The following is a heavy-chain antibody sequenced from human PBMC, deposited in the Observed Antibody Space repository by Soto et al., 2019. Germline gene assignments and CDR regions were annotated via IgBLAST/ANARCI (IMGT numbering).Heavy chain of an antibody. D-gene: IGHD3-22*01. J-gene: IGHJ4*02. CDR1: GYTFITYG. V-gene: IGHV1-18*01. Sequence: QVQLVQSGAEVKKPGASVKVSCKAFGYTFITYGVSWVRQAPGQGLDWLGWISTYNGNTRYAERLQGRVTMTTDTTTNTAYMELRNLRSDDTAVYYCARGPTDYYDNSANYFLDYWGQGTLVTVSS. CDR3: ARGPTDYYDNSANYFLDY. CDR2: ISTYNGNT.